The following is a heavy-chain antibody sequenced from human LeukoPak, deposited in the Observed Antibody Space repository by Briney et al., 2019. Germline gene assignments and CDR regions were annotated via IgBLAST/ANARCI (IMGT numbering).Heavy chain of an antibody. Sequence: PGGSLRLSCAASGFTFNKYAMNWVRQPPGKGLEWVSSIAGTGGRTYYADSVKGRFTLSRDNSENTLYLQLNSLRAEDSGIYYCAKAFRIVGIGNPDDAFDVWGQGTVVTVS. CDR2: IAGTGGRT. CDR1: GFTFNKYA. CDR3: AKAFRIVGIGNPDDAFDV. V-gene: IGHV3-23*01. D-gene: IGHD1-26*01. J-gene: IGHJ3*01.